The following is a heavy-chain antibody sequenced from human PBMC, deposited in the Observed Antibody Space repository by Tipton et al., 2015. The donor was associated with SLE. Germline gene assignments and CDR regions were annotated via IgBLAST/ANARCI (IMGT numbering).Heavy chain of an antibody. CDR1: GYSISSGYY. V-gene: IGHV4-38-2*01. CDR2: ISHSGNI. Sequence: TLSLTCAVSGYSISSGYYWGWIRQSPEKGLEWIGSISHSGNIYYNPSLKSGLSMSIDTSRNEVFLRRSSVTAADTAVCYCARHDYDDNGYYRHYFDYWGQGTLVTVSS. J-gene: IGHJ4*02. D-gene: IGHD3-22*01. CDR3: ARHDYDDNGYYRHYFDY.